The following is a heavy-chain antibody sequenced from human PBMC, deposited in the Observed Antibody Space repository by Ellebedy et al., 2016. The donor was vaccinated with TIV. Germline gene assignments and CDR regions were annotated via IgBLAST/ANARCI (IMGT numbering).Heavy chain of an antibody. Sequence: GESLKISXAASGFTFSSSNMNWVRQAPGKGLEWVSYISSSSDAIYYADSVKGRFTISRDNAKNSLFLQMNSLRDEGTAVYYCVRGVGPWGPGTLVTVSA. D-gene: IGHD1-26*01. CDR1: GFTFSSSN. V-gene: IGHV3-48*02. CDR3: VRGVGP. CDR2: ISSSSDAI. J-gene: IGHJ5*02.